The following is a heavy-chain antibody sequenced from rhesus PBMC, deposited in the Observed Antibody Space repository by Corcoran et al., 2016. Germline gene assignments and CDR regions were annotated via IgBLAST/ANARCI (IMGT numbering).Heavy chain of an antibody. Sequence: QMQLQESGPGLVKASETLSLTCTVSGAPVSSSNWWSCVRQSPGKGLEWIGYVYGAGTLYHPSLKSRVTISTDPSRNPFSLKLNSVTAADTAMYYCAKYGGTSYKNFDHWGQGVLVTVSS. CDR2: VYGAGT. D-gene: IGHD3-16*01. CDR3: AKYGGTSYKNFDH. CDR1: GAPVSSSNW. J-gene: IGHJ4*01. V-gene: IGHV4-65*01.